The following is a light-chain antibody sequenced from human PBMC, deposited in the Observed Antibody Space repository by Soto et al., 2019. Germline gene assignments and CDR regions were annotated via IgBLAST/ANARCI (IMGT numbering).Light chain of an antibody. CDR2: EGN. J-gene: IGLJ1*01. V-gene: IGLV2-23*01. Sequence: QSALTQPASVSGSPGQSITISCSGTSNVVGSYNLVSWYQQHPGKAPKLMISEGNKRPSGISNRFSGSKSGNTASLTISGLQAEDEADYYCCSYAGSPYVFGTGTKLTVL. CDR1: SNVVGSYNL. CDR3: CSYAGSPYV.